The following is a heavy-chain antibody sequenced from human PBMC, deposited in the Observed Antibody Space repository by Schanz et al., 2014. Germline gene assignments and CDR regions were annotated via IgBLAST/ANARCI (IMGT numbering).Heavy chain of an antibody. CDR1: RSTFSSYT. D-gene: IGHD2-2*01. CDR2: IIPILGIA. J-gene: IGHJ3*02. CDR3: ARGTMPGTFDI. Sequence: QVQLVQSGAEVKKPGSSVKVSCKASRSTFSSYTISWVRQARGQGLEWVGRIIPILGIANYAQKFQGRVTMTTDTSTSTSYMELTSLRFDDTALYYCARGTMPGTFDIWGQGTMXTVSS. V-gene: IGHV1-69*02.